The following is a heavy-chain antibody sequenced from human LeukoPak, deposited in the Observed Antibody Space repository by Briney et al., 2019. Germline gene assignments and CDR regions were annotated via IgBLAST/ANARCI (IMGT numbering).Heavy chain of an antibody. V-gene: IGHV1-2*02. J-gene: IGHJ4*02. CDR3: AAQRDPRPFDH. CDR2: IHPNTGGT. D-gene: IGHD5-24*01. CDR1: GYTFTGHY. Sequence: ASVKVSCKASGYTFTGHYIHWVRQAPGQGLEWMGWIHPNTGGTKYAQKFQGRVTMTRDMSMTTAYMELTELRSDDTAVYYCAAQRDPRPFDHWGQGTLITVSS.